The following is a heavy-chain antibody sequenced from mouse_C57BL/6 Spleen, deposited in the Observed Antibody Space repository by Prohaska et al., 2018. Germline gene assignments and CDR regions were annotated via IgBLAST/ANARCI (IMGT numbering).Heavy chain of an antibody. D-gene: IGHD2-4*01. CDR3: AREDYDYDYGLFAY. V-gene: IGHV1-18*01. J-gene: IGHJ3*01. Sequence: HGKSLEWIGDINPNNGGTIYNQKFKGKATLTVDKSSSTAYMELRSLTSEDTAVYYCAREDYDYDYGLFAYWGQGTLVTVSA. CDR2: INPNNGGT.